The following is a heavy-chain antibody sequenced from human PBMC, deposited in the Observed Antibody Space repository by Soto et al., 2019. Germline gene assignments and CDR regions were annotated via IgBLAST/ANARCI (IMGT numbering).Heavy chain of an antibody. D-gene: IGHD5-18*01. Sequence: ASVKVSCKASGYTFTGYYMHWVRQAPGQGLEWMGWINPNSGGTNYAQKFQGWVTMTRDTSISTAYMELSRLRSDDTAVYYCARDFYGIYVDTAMDYYYYYYGMDVWGQGTTVTVSS. V-gene: IGHV1-2*04. CDR2: INPNSGGT. CDR3: ARDFYGIYVDTAMDYYYYYYGMDV. J-gene: IGHJ6*02. CDR1: GYTFTGYY.